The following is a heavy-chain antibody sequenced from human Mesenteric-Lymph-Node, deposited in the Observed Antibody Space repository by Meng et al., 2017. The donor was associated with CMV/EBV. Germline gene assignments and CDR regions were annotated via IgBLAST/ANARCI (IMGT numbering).Heavy chain of an antibody. J-gene: IGHJ6*02. Sequence: GESLKISCAASGFTFSSYAMHWVRQAPGKGLEWVAVISYDGSNKYYADSVKGRFTISRDNAKNTLHLQMNSLRVEDTAVYYCARSGVLPYGMDVWGQGTTVTVSS. CDR1: GFTFSSYA. V-gene: IGHV3-30-3*01. D-gene: IGHD3-3*01. CDR2: ISYDGSNK. CDR3: ARSGVLPYGMDV.